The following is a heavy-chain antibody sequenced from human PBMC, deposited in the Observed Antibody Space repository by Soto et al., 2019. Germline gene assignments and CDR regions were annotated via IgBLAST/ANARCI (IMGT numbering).Heavy chain of an antibody. J-gene: IGHJ4*02. CDR3: ASSIN. CDR1: GFPFSSYG. V-gene: IGHV3-33*03. Sequence: GGSLRLSCAASGFPFSSYGMHWVRQAPGKGLDWVGVIWYDGSNKDYAESVKGRFTIYRDNSKNMMYLQMNSLRADDTAVYYCASSINWGQGTLVTV. CDR2: IWYDGSNK.